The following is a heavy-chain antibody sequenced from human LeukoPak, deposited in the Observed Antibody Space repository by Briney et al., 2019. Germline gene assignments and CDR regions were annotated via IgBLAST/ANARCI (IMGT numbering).Heavy chain of an antibody. J-gene: IGHJ3*02. CDR1: GGSISSYY. CDR3: ARDRVRGGVKDAFDI. D-gene: IGHD3-10*01. V-gene: IGHV4-4*07. Sequence: SETLSLTCTVSGGSISSYYWSWIRQPAGKGLEWIGRIYTSGSTNYNPPLKSRVTMSVDTSKNQFSLKLSSVTAADTAVYYCARDRVRGGVKDAFDIWGQGTMVTVSS. CDR2: IYTSGST.